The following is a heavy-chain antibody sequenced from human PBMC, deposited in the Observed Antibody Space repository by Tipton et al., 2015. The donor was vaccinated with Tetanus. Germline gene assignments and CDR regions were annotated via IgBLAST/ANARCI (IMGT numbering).Heavy chain of an antibody. CDR3: ARSFRPRRITMVRGALGYFDY. V-gene: IGHV4-30-4*01. CDR1: GGSVTRGSYY. D-gene: IGHD3-10*01. J-gene: IGHJ4*02. Sequence: TLSLTCTVSGGSVTRGSYYWNWIRQPPGKGLEWIGYIYYSGGTYYNPPLKSRVTISVDTSKSQFSLKLSSVTAADTAVYYCARSFRPRRITMVRGALGYFDYWGQGTLVTVSS. CDR2: IYYSGGT.